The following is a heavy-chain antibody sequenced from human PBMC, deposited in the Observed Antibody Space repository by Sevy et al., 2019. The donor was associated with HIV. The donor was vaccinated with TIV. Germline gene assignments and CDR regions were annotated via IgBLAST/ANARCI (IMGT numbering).Heavy chain of an antibody. Sequence: GGSLRLSCAASGFTFSSYSMNWVRQAPGKGLEWVASISSSSSYIYYADSVKGRFTISRDNAKNSLYLQMNSLRAEDTAVYYCARGREYFDYQGLDIVLLWGQGTLVTVSS. V-gene: IGHV3-21*01. J-gene: IGHJ1*01. CDR3: ARGREYFDYQGLDIVLL. CDR2: ISSSSSYI. D-gene: IGHD5-12*01. CDR1: GFTFSSYS.